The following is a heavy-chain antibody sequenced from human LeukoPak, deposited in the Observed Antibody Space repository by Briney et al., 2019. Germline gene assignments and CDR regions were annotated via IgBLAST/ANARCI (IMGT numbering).Heavy chain of an antibody. CDR3: AKAPAPGDY. CDR1: GFTFSSYG. Sequence: PGGSLRLSCAASGFTFSSYGMHWVRQAPGKGLEWVAVISYDGSNKYYADSVKGRFTISRDNSKNTLYLQVNSLRAEDTAVYYCAKAPAPGDYWGQGTLVTVSS. J-gene: IGHJ4*02. V-gene: IGHV3-30*18. CDR2: ISYDGSNK.